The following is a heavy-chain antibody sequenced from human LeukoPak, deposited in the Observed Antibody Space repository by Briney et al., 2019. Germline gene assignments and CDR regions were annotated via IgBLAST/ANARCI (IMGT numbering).Heavy chain of an antibody. V-gene: IGHV3-66*01. CDR2: IYSGAST. Sequence: GGSLRLSCAASGFTFSSYAMSWVRQAPGKGLAWVSGIYSGASTYYADSVKGRFTISRDNSKNTLYLQMNSLRAEDTAVYYCARDPDAFDIWGQGTMVTVSS. CDR1: GFTFSSYA. J-gene: IGHJ3*02. CDR3: ARDPDAFDI.